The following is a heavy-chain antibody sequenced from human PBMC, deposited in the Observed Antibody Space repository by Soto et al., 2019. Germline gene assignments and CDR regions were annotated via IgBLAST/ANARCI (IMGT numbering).Heavy chain of an antibody. J-gene: IGHJ4*02. Sequence: AQLLESGGGLVQPGGSPRLSCAASGFTLSSFWMHWVRQVPGKEPMWVSRIEGDGNSTIYADSVKGRFTMSRDNAKNTLYLEMTRLRAEDSAVYYCARSPGNYGYGYSFDLWGQGTLVAASS. CDR1: GFTLSSFW. CDR2: IEGDGNST. D-gene: IGHD2-21*02. CDR3: ARSPGNYGYGYSFDL. V-gene: IGHV3-74*01.